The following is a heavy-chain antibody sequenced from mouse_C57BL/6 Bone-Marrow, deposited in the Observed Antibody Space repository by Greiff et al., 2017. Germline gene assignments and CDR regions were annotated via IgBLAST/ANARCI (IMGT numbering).Heavy chain of an antibody. CDR2: IWSGGST. CDR3: ARKDYYGSSYGFAY. J-gene: IGHJ3*01. Sequence: VMLVESGPGLVQPSQSLSITCTVSGFSLTSYGVHWVRQSPGKGLEWLGVIWSGGSTGYNAAFISRLSISKDNSKSQVFFKMNSLQADDTAIYYCARKDYYGSSYGFAYWGQGTLVTVSA. V-gene: IGHV2-2*01. CDR1: GFSLTSYG. D-gene: IGHD1-1*01.